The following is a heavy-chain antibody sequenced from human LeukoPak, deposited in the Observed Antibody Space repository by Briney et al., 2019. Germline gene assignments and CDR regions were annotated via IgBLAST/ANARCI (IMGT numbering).Heavy chain of an antibody. CDR1: GFTFSSYS. J-gene: IGHJ6*03. V-gene: IGHV3-21*01. CDR2: ISSSSSYI. D-gene: IGHD6-13*01. CDR3: ARTMTYSSSWRRDYYYYYMDV. Sequence: GGSLRLSCAASGFTFSSYSMNWVRQAPGKGLEWVSSISSSSSYIYYADSVKGRFTISRDNAKNSLYLQMNSLRAEDTAVYYCARTMTYSSSWRRDYYYYYMDVWGKGTTVTISS.